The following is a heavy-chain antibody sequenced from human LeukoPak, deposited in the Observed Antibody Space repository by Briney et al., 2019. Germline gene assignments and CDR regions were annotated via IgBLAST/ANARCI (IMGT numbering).Heavy chain of an antibody. CDR2: IKQDGSEK. Sequence: GGSLRLSCAASGFTFSSYWMSWVRQAPGKGLEWVAHIKQDGSEKYYVDSVKGRFTISRDNAKNSLYLQMNSLGAEDTAVYYCASGVIAVADYHFDYWGQGTLVTVSS. V-gene: IGHV3-7*01. CDR3: ASGVIAVADYHFDY. J-gene: IGHJ4*02. D-gene: IGHD6-19*01. CDR1: GFTFSSYW.